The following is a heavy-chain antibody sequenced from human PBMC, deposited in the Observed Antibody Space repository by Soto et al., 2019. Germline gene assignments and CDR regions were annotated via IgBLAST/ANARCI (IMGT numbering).Heavy chain of an antibody. D-gene: IGHD5-12*01. V-gene: IGHV1-46*01. CDR1: GYTFTTYY. J-gene: IGHJ4*02. Sequence: ASVKVSCKASGYTFTTYYMHWVRQAPGQGLEWMGIISPDGGRTSYAQKFQGQVTISADKSISTAYLQWSSLKASDTAMYYCARRGDGYKLLDYWGQGTLVTVSS. CDR2: ISPDGGRT. CDR3: ARRGDGYKLLDY.